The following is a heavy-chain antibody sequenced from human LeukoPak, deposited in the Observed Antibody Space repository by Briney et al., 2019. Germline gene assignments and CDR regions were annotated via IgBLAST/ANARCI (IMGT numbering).Heavy chain of an antibody. CDR3: ATARSRAGMATIEGFDY. J-gene: IGHJ4*02. V-gene: IGHV1-46*01. CDR2: INPSGGST. D-gene: IGHD5-24*01. CDR1: GYXFTSYY. Sequence: ASVKVSCKASGYXFTSYYIHWVRQAPGQGLEWMGIINPSGGSTSYAQKFQGRVTMTRDTSTSTVYMELSSLRSEDTAVYYCATARSRAGMATIEGFDYWGQGTLVTVSS.